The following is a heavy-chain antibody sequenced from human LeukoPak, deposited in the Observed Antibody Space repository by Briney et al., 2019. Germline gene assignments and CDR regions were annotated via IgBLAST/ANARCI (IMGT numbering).Heavy chain of an antibody. V-gene: IGHV3-20*04. Sequence: GGSLRLSCEGSGFTFGDYGMSWVRHAPGKGPEWVAGISWNSDSTGYPDSVKGRFTISRDNAKNSLFLQMDSLRVEDTAFYYCARDRQGITGTEWFDPWARESWSPSPQ. J-gene: IGHJ5*02. CDR1: GFTFGDYG. CDR3: ARDRQGITGTEWFDP. CDR2: ISWNSDST. D-gene: IGHD1-20*01.